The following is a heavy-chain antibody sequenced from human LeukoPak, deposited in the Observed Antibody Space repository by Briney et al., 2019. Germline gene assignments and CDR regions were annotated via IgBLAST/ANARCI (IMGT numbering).Heavy chain of an antibody. Sequence: PSETLSLTCTVSGASISSYHWSWIRQPPGKGLEWIGYIYYSGSTNYNPSLKSRVSISVDTSKNQFSLKLSSVTAADTAVYYCARTGSTVTMLYPFDHWGQGTLVTVSS. D-gene: IGHD4-17*01. CDR3: ARTGSTVTMLYPFDH. V-gene: IGHV4-59*01. J-gene: IGHJ4*02. CDR2: IYYSGST. CDR1: GASISSYH.